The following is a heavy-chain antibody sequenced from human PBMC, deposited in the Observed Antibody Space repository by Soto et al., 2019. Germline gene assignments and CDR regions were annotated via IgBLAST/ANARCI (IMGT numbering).Heavy chain of an antibody. CDR2: IRSKANNYAT. D-gene: IGHD4-17*01. CDR3: ASSVTTPFDF. Sequence: EVQLVESGGGLVQPGGSLKLSCAASGFTFSGSAMHWVRQASGKGLEWVGRIRSKANNYATVYAASVKGRFTISRDDSKSTAYLQMNSLKTDDTAVYYCASSVTTPFDFWGRGTLVTVSS. V-gene: IGHV3-73*02. CDR1: GFTFSGSA. J-gene: IGHJ4*02.